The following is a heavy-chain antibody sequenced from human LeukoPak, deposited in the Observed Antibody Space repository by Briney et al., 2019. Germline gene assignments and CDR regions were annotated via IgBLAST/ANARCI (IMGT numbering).Heavy chain of an antibody. J-gene: IGHJ4*02. CDR2: IYYSGST. Sequence: SETLSLTCTVSGGSISSYYWSWIRQPPGKGLEWIGYIYYSGSTNYNPSLKSRVTISVDTSKNQFSLKLSSVTAADTAVYYCAGYCTNGLCLYWGQGTLVTVSS. CDR3: AGYCTNGLCLY. CDR1: GGSISSYY. D-gene: IGHD2-8*01. V-gene: IGHV4-59*01.